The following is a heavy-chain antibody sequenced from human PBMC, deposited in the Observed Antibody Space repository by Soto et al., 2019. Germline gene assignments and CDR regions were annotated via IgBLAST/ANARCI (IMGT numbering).Heavy chain of an antibody. J-gene: IGHJ3*01. CDR3: ARRGTLSGRDAFDV. Sequence: PGESLKISCRGSGYYSSIYWIAWVRQMSGKGLEWVGSVYVSDSETKYSPSFQGQVTISADKYTNTAYLYWSSLKASDTAMYYCARRGTLSGRDAFDVWGEGTMVTVSS. D-gene: IGHD5-12*01. CDR2: VYVSDSET. CDR1: GYYSSIYW. V-gene: IGHV5-51*01.